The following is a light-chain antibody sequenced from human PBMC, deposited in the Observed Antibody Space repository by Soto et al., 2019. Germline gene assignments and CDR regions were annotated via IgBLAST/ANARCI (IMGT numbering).Light chain of an antibody. J-gene: IGKJ4*01. CDR1: QRVTSGY. Sequence: IVLTQSPATLSLSPGERATLSCRASQRVTSGYLAWYQQTPGQPPRLLIYAASTRATGIPDRFWGGGSGTEVILLIDRREPDDVSADYCHQYFGMPITFGGGTKVEI. CDR3: HQYFGMPIT. CDR2: AAS. V-gene: IGKV3-20*01.